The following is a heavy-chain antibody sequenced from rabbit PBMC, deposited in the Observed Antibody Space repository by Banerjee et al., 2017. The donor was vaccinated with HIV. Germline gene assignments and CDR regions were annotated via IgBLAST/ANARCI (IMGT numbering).Heavy chain of an antibody. J-gene: IGHJ4*01. Sequence: QEHLVESGGGLVQPGGSLKVSCKASGFDFGNYGVSWVRQAPGKGLEWIGYIDPVFGSIHYASWVNGRFTISDHNAQNTLYLQLNSLTAADTATYFCVSYDDYGDRNLWGPGTLVTVS. CDR3: VSYDDYGDRNL. V-gene: IGHV1S47*01. CDR1: GFDFGNYG. CDR2: IDPVFGSI. D-gene: IGHD2-1*01.